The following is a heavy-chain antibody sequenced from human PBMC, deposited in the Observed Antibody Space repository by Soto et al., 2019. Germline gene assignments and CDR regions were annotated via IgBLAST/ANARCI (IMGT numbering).Heavy chain of an antibody. CDR1: GGSFSGDACY. CDR3: ARTTDGSGCSAFWFYX. D-gene: IGHD3-22*01. Sequence: TLSLTFTVSGGSFSGDACYWSCIPQFHGKELELVGYNHYSGSNYPNPSLESRVTISVDTSKNQFSLKLSSVTAAGTAVYYCARTTDGSGCSAFWFYXWGLGTLVTVSX. CDR2: NHYSGSN. J-gene: IGHJ5*02. V-gene: IGHV4-31*03.